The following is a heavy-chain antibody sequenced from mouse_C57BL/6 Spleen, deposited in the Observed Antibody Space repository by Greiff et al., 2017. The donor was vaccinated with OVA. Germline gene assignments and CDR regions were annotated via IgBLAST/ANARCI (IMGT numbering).Heavy chain of an antibody. V-gene: IGHV1-69*01. CDR2: IDPSDSYT. Sequence: QVQLQQPGAELVMPGASVKLSCKASGYTFTSHWIHWGKQRPGQGLEWIGEIDPSDSYTNYNQKFKGKFTLTVDKSPSTAYMQLSSLTSEDSAVYYCARRGHGYYAMDYWGQGTSVTVSS. CDR1: GYTFTSHW. D-gene: IGHD1-2*01. J-gene: IGHJ4*01. CDR3: ARRGHGYYAMDY.